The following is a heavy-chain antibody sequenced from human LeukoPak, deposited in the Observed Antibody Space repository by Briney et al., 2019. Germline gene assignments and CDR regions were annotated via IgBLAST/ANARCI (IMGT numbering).Heavy chain of an antibody. CDR1: GGSISSGSYY. V-gene: IGHV4-61*02. D-gene: IGHD2-15*01. CDR3: ARESSVTATY. J-gene: IGHJ4*02. Sequence: SQTLSLTCTVSGGSISSGSYYWSWIRQPAGKGLEWIGRIYTSGSTTYNSSLKSRVTISLDTSKNHFSLSLSSVTAADTAVYYCARESSVTATYWGQGTLVIVSS. CDR2: IYTSGST.